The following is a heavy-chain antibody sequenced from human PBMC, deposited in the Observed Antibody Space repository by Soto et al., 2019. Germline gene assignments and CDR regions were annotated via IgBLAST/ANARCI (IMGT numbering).Heavy chain of an antibody. CDR2: IYHSGST. Sequence: PXGTLTLTCAVSGYSITSGYYWGCIRQPPGKGLEWIGSIYHSGSTYNDPSLKSRVTISVDTSKNVFSLKLRSVTAADTAVYYCARAPGDLMYYFDFWGQGTLVTVSS. J-gene: IGHJ4*02. D-gene: IGHD7-27*01. V-gene: IGHV4-38-2*01. CDR3: ARAPGDLMYYFDF. CDR1: GYSITSGYY.